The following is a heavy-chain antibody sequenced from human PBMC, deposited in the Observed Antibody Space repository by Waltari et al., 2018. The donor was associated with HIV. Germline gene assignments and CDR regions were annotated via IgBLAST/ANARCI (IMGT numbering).Heavy chain of an antibody. CDR3: ATVSTITTEKYFDY. V-gene: IGHV4-38-2*01. Sequence: VRLQESGPSEVKPSETLSRTCRVSGYSISAGYYWGWIRQSPGKGLEWIGTMFHRGNPYYNPSLQSRVSMSIDSSKTQFSLTLTSVTAADTAMYYCATVSTITTEKYFDYWGRGMLVTV. CDR2: MFHRGNP. D-gene: IGHD5-12*01. J-gene: IGHJ4*01. CDR1: GYSISAGYY.